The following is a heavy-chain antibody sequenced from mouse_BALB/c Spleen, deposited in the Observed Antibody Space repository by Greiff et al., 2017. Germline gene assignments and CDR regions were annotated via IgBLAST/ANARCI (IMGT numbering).Heavy chain of an antibody. CDR3: ARDGDYGSSAWFAY. V-gene: IGHV5-6-5*01. D-gene: IGHD1-1*01. J-gene: IGHJ3*01. CDR2: ISSGGST. CDR1: GFTFSSYA. Sequence: EVQLVESGGGLVKPGGSLKLSCAASGFTFSSYAMSWVRQTPEKRLEWVASISSGGSTYYPDSVKGRFTISRDNARNILYLQMSSLRSEDTAMYYCARDGDYGSSAWFAYWGQGTLVTVSA.